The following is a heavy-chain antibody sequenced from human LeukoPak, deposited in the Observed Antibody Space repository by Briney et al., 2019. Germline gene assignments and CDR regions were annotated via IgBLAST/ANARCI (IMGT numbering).Heavy chain of an antibody. Sequence: GASVKASCKASGYTFTSYDINWVRPATGQGLEWMGWMNPNSGNTGYAQKFQGRVTMTRNTSISTAYMELSSLRSEDTAVYYCARAVERGYCSSTSCKLGNWFDPWGQGTLVTVSS. D-gene: IGHD2-2*01. V-gene: IGHV1-8*01. CDR1: GYTFTSYD. CDR2: MNPNSGNT. CDR3: ARAVERGYCSSTSCKLGNWFDP. J-gene: IGHJ5*02.